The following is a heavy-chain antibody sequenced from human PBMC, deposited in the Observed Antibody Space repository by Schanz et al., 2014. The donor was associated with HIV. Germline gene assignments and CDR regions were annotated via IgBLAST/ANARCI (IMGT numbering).Heavy chain of an antibody. J-gene: IGHJ2*01. CDR1: GLTFSTYW. V-gene: IGHV3-7*03. CDR2: IKQDGSEK. CDR3: ARDLYCGGDCYAPYWYFDL. D-gene: IGHD2-21*02. Sequence: EVQLLESGGGLVQPGGSLRLSCAASGLTFSTYWMMWVRQAPGKGLEWVANIKQDGSEKYYVDAVKGRFTISRDNAKNSLSLQMNSLRAEDTAVYYCARDLYCGGDCYAPYWYFDLWGRGTLVTVSS.